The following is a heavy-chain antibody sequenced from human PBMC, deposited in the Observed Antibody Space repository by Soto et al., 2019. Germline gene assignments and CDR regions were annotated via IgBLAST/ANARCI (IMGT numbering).Heavy chain of an antibody. D-gene: IGHD1-26*01. J-gene: IGHJ4*02. CDR2: ISYDGSNK. Sequence: QVQLVESGGGVVQPGRSLRLSCAASGFTFSSYGMHWVRQAPGKGLEWVAVISYDGSNKYYADSVKGRFTISRDNSKNPLYLQMNSLRAEDTAVYYCAKFGRSGSYPPATDYWGQGTLVTVSS. CDR3: AKFGRSGSYPPATDY. V-gene: IGHV3-30*18. CDR1: GFTFSSYG.